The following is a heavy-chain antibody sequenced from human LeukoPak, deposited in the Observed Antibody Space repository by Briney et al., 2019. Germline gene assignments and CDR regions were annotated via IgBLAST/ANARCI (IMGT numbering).Heavy chain of an antibody. CDR2: IYSKIDGGTT. Sequence: GGSLRLSCAASGFTFSNAWMIWVRQAPGKGLEWVGRIYSKIDGGTTDYAAPVKGRFTISRDDSKNTLYLQMNSLKTEDTAVYYCTTRGGSFSIFDYWGQGTLVTVSS. CDR3: TTRGGSFSIFDY. V-gene: IGHV3-15*01. J-gene: IGHJ4*02. CDR1: GFTFSNAW. D-gene: IGHD1-26*01.